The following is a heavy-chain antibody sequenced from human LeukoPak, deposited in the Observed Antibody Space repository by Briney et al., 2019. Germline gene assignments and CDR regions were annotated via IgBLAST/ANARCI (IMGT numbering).Heavy chain of an antibody. V-gene: IGHV4-4*07. J-gene: IGHJ6*03. CDR3: ARDGSSGYYYNYYMDV. D-gene: IGHD3-22*01. Sequence: PSETLSLTCTVSGGSISDYSWSWIRQPAGRGLEGIGRIYTSGSTNYNPSLKSRVTISVDTSKNQFSLKLSSVTAADTAVYYCARDGSSGYYYNYYMDVWGKGTTVTVSS. CDR1: GGSISDYS. CDR2: IYTSGST.